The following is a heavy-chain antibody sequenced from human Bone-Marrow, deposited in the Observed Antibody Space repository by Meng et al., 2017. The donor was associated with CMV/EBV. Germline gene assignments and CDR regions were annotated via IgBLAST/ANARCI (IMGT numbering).Heavy chain of an antibody. J-gene: IGHJ4*02. D-gene: IGHD3-3*01. CDR3: ARSKISQGFLLDS. CDR2: IIPIFGTA. V-gene: IGHV1-69*05. Sequence: SVKVSCKASGGTFSSYAISWVRQAPGQGLEWMGGIIPIFGTANYAQKFQGRVTITTDESTSTAYMELSSLRSEDTALYYCARSKISQGFLLDSWGQGTLVTVYS. CDR1: GGTFSSYA.